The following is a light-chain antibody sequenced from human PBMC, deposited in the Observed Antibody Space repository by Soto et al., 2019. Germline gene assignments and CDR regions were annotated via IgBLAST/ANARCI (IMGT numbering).Light chain of an antibody. CDR1: SSDVGGYNY. J-gene: IGLJ1*01. Sequence: QSALTQPASVSGSPGQSITISCTGTSSDVGGYNYVSWYQQHPGKAPKLMIYDVSNRPSGVSNRFSGYKSGNTASLTISGLQAEDEADYYCSSYTSSSAYVFGTGTQLTV. CDR3: SSYTSSSAYV. CDR2: DVS. V-gene: IGLV2-14*01.